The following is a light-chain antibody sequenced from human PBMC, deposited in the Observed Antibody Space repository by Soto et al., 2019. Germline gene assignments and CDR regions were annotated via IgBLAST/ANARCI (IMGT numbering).Light chain of an antibody. Sequence: EIVLTQSPATLSLSPGERATLSCRTSQSVGSNLAWYQQKAGQAPRLLMYDTSNRATGIPARFSGSGSGTDFTLTISTLEPEDFGVYYCQTRSNWPLTFGGGTKVEIK. CDR2: DTS. J-gene: IGKJ4*01. V-gene: IGKV3-11*01. CDR1: QSVGSN. CDR3: QTRSNWPLT.